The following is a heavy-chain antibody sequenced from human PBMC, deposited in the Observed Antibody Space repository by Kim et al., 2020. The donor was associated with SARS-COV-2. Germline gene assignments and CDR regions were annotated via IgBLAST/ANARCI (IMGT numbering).Heavy chain of an antibody. J-gene: IGHJ4*02. CDR1: GFTFSSYA. CDR3: AKDRALWELVYYFDY. D-gene: IGHD1-26*01. CDR2: ISGSGGST. V-gene: IGHV3-23*01. Sequence: GGSLRLSCAASGFTFSSYAMSWVRQAPGKGLEWVSAISGSGGSTYYADSVKGRFTISRDNSKNTLYLQMNSLRAEDTAVYYCAKDRALWELVYYFDYWGQGTLVTVSS.